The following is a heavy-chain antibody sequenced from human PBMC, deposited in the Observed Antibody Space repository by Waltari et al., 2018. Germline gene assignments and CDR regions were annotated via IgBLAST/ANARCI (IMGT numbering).Heavy chain of an antibody. CDR2: INHSGST. CDR3: ARGPKSPQTNVLGRIDY. V-gene: IGHV4-34*01. Sequence: QVQLQQWGAGLLKPSETLSLTCAVYGGSFSGYYWSWIRQPPGKGLEWIGEINHSGSTNYNPSLTSRVTISVDTSKNQFSLKLSSVTAADTAVYYCARGPKSPQTNVLGRIDYWGQGTLVTVSS. D-gene: IGHD1-26*01. J-gene: IGHJ4*02. CDR1: GGSFSGYY.